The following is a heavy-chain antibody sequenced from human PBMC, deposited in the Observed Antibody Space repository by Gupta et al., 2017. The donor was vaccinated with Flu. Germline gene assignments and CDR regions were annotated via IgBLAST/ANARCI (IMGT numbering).Heavy chain of an antibody. D-gene: IGHD6-6*01. Sequence: EVQLLESGGGLVQPGGSLRLSCAASGFTFSSYAMSWVRQAQGKGLEWVSAISGSGGNPDYADSVKGRFTISRDNSKNTLYLQMNSLRAEDMAVYYCAKDTGSTWSNYFDYWGQGTLVTASS. CDR2: ISGSGGNP. CDR3: AKDTGSTWSNYFDY. V-gene: IGHV3-23*01. CDR1: GFTFSSYA. J-gene: IGHJ4*02.